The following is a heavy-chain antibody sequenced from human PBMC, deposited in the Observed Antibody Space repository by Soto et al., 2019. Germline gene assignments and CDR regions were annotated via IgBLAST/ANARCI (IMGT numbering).Heavy chain of an antibody. J-gene: IGHJ5*02. D-gene: IGHD1-26*01. Sequence: EVQVVESGGGLVKPGGSLRLSCTFTFSMYSMNWVRQAPGKGLEWVASISSGSAYIKYAESVKGRFTISRYNAKNSLHLQMNSLSAEDTAIYHCARDQGGSYDSWFDPWGQGTLVTVSS. V-gene: IGHV3-21*06. CDR2: ISSGSAYI. CDR1: TFSMYS. CDR3: ARDQGGSYDSWFDP.